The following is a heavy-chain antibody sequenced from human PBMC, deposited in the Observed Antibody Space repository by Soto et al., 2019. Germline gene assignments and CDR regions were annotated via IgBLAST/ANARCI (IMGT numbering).Heavy chain of an antibody. Sequence: QLQLQESGSGLVKPSQTLSLTCAVSGGSISSGGYSWSWIRQPPGKGLEWIGYIYHSGSTYYNPSLRIRVTISVDRSKNQFSLKLSSVTAADTAVYYCARAYYYDSSGYPTSNDAFDIWGQGTMVTVSS. J-gene: IGHJ3*02. CDR3: ARAYYYDSSGYPTSNDAFDI. V-gene: IGHV4-30-2*01. CDR2: IYHSGST. CDR1: GGSISSGGYS. D-gene: IGHD3-22*01.